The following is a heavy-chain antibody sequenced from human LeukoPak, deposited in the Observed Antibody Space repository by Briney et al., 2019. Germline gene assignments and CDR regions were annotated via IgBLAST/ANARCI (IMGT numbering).Heavy chain of an antibody. J-gene: IGHJ5*02. D-gene: IGHD3-10*01. CDR2: IYYSGST. CDR1: GGSFSGYY. V-gene: IGHV4-31*11. CDR3: ARDRGYGSGSYYYDGGFDP. Sequence: SETLSLTCAVYGGSFSGYYWSWIRQHPGKGLEWIGYIYYSGSTYYNPSLKSRVTISVDTSKNQFSLRLSSVTAADTAVYYCARDRGYGSGSYYYDGGFDPWGQGTLVTVSS.